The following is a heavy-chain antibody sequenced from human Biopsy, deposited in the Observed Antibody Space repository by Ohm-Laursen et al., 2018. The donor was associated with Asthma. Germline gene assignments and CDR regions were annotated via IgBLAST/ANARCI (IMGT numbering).Heavy chain of an antibody. CDR3: ARGYSGSDRIVYYYSGLEV. CDR1: GDSFSNYT. V-gene: IGHV1-69*13. Sequence: GASVKVSCKASGDSFSNYTISWVRQAPEQGLEWMGGLIPVLGTPDHAQMFEGRVTITADESTSTAYMELSSLSSEDTAVYYCARGYSGSDRIVYYYSGLEVWGQGTTVTVSS. CDR2: LIPVLGTP. D-gene: IGHD5-12*01. J-gene: IGHJ6*02.